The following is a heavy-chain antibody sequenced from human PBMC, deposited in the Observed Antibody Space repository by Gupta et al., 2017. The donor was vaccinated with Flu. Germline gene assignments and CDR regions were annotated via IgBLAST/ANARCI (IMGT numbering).Heavy chain of an antibody. V-gene: IGHV4-4*07. Sequence: RQPAGKGREWIGRVYDSGYTTYNPSLKSRVSMSIDTSKTQFSLKVRFLTAADSALYYCARDGGHSYGAGYDYWCQGTSVTVSS. J-gene: IGHJ4*02. CDR2: VYDSGYT. CDR3: ARDGGHSYGAGYDY. D-gene: IGHD5-18*01.